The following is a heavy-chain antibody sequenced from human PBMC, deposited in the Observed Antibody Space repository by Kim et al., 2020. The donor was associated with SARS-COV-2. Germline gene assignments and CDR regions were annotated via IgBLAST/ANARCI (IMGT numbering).Heavy chain of an antibody. CDR3: TRDQYSERHFGF. D-gene: IGHD1-26*01. CDR1: GFTVSANY. CDR2: IYGTSST. Sequence: GGSLRLSCAASGFTVSANYMNWVRQAPGKGLEWVSLIYGTSSTFYADSVKGRFTISRDNAKNTLYLQMNSLRVEDTAVYYCTRDQYSERHFGFWGQGT. J-gene: IGHJ4*02. V-gene: IGHV3-66*01.